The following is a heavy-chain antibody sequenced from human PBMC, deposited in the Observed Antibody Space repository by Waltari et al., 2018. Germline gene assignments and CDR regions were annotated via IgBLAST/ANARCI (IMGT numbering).Heavy chain of an antibody. Sequence: EVRLVESGGGLVQPGGSLRLSCAASGFAFANYGMSWVRQAPGKGLEGVSSISGSGGTTYYADSVKGRFTMSKDNSKNTLFLQMNSLRVDDTADYYCAKSSGSYYEVFDYWGRGTLVTVSS. CDR3: AKSSGSYYEVFDY. CDR2: ISGSGGTT. D-gene: IGHD1-26*01. J-gene: IGHJ4*02. V-gene: IGHV3-23*04. CDR1: GFAFANYG.